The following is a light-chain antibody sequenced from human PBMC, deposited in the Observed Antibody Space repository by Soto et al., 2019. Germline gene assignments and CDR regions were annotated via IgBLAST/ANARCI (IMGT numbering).Light chain of an antibody. CDR3: ISYTGSSTSYV. CDR2: GVS. CDR1: RSDIGSYNY. J-gene: IGLJ1*01. V-gene: IGLV2-14*01. Sequence: QSVLTQPASVSGPPGQSITISGSGTRSDIGSYNYVAWYQQFPGKTPKILIYGVSNRPSGVSSRFSGSKSGNTASLTISGLQAEDEADYYCISYTGSSTSYVFGSGTKVTVL.